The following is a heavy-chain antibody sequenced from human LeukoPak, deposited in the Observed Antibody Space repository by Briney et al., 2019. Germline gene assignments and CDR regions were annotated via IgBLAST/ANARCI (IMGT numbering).Heavy chain of an antibody. CDR2: TSGGGGAA. Sequence: GGSLRLSCAASGFTFNSYAISWVRQAPGKGLEWVSATSGGGGAAFYADSVKGRFTISRDNSENMLSLQMNSLRADDTAVYYCAKYDTPGAYSYYAMDVWGQGTTVTVSS. D-gene: IGHD7-27*01. CDR1: GFTFNSYA. J-gene: IGHJ6*02. V-gene: IGHV3-23*01. CDR3: AKYDTPGAYSYYAMDV.